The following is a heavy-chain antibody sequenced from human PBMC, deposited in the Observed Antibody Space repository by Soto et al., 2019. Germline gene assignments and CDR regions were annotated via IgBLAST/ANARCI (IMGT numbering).Heavy chain of an antibody. CDR3: AKIIDRIAAAGTPQDYYYYYGMDV. J-gene: IGHJ6*02. Sequence: PGGSLRLSCAASGFTFSSDAMTWVRQAPGKGLEWVSAISGSGGSTYYADSMKGRFTISRDNSKNTLYLQINSLRAEDTAVYYCAKIIDRIAAAGTPQDYYYYYGMDVWGQGTTVTVSS. CDR1: GFTFSSDA. V-gene: IGHV3-23*01. D-gene: IGHD6-13*01. CDR2: ISGSGGST.